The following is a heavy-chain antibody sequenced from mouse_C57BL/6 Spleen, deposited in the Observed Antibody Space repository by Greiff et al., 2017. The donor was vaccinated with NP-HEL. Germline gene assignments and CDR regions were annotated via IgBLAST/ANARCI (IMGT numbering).Heavy chain of an antibody. J-gene: IGHJ3*01. CDR1: GYTFTSYG. V-gene: IGHV1-81*01. CDR2: IYPRSGNT. Sequence: QVQLQQSGAELARPGASVKLSCKASGYTFTSYGISWVKQRTGQGLEWIGEIYPRSGNTYYNEKLKGKATLTADKSSSTAYMELRSLTSEDSAVYFCARSLANWDAKAWFAYWGQGTLVTVSA. CDR3: ARSLANWDAKAWFAY. D-gene: IGHD4-1*01.